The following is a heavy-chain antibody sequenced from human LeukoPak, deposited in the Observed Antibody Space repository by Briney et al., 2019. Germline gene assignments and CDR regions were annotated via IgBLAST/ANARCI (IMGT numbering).Heavy chain of an antibody. CDR2: ISSSGGTM. J-gene: IGHJ4*02. CDR1: GFTFSSYE. V-gene: IGHV3-48*03. D-gene: IGHD2-2*01. Sequence: GGSLRLSCAASGFTFSSYEMNWVRQAPGKGLEWVSCISSSGGTMYYADSVKGRFTISRDNAEKSLYLQMNSLRAEDMAVYYCARYCSSTKCLLYWGQGTLVTVSS. CDR3: ARYCSSTKCLLY.